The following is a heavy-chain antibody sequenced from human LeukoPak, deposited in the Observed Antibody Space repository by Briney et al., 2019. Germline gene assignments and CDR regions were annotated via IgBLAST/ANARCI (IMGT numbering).Heavy chain of an antibody. Sequence: ASVKVSCKASGYKFTGYYVYWVRQAPGQGLERMGWISPDSGGTNYAQQFQGRGTMSRDTSISTAYMELSRLTSDDTAVYYCARDSTGGYLDYWGQGTLVTVSS. D-gene: IGHD5-12*01. CDR1: GYKFTGYY. CDR2: ISPDSGGT. J-gene: IGHJ4*02. V-gene: IGHV1-2*02. CDR3: ARDSTGGYLDY.